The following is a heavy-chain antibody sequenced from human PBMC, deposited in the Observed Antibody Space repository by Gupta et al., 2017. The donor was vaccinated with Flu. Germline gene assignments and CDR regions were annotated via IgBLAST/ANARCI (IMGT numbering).Heavy chain of an antibody. D-gene: IGHD1-20*01. V-gene: IGHV3-23*01. CDR2: ISVGGSTT. Sequence: GRQAPGKRLGWVSVISVGGSTTYYAASVRGRFNNSRDNTKNTLFLQMNSLGAEEPALYYWAAHTSITGCVDYLGQGTLVTVSS. J-gene: IGHJ4*01. CDR3: AAHTSITGCVDY.